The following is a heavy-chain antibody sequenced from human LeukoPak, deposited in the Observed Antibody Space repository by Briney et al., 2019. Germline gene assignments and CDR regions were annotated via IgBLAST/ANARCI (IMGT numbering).Heavy chain of an antibody. CDR1: GGSISSSSYY. J-gene: IGHJ4*02. CDR3: ARHSPEGICYSDY. CDR2: IYYSGST. V-gene: IGHV4-39*01. Sequence: SETLSLTCTVSGGSISSSSYYWGWLRQPPGKGLEWFGSIYYSGSTYYNPSLKTRSTITVDTSNNQFSLTLSPVTTRNSAVYYCARHSPEGICYSDYWGQGTLVTVSS.